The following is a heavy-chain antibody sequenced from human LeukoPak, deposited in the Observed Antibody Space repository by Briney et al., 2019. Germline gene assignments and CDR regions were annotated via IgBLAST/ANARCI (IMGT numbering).Heavy chain of an antibody. CDR1: GFTFSSYW. CDR3: AKGKSSGYYFHNWFDP. V-gene: IGHV3-7*03. CDR2: IKQDGSEK. J-gene: IGHJ5*02. D-gene: IGHD3-22*01. Sequence: GSLRLSCAASGFTFSSYWMSWVRQAPGKGLEWVANIKQDGSEKYYVDSVKGRFTISRDNAKNSLYLQMNSLRAEDTAVYYCAKGKSSGYYFHNWFDPWGQGTLVTVSS.